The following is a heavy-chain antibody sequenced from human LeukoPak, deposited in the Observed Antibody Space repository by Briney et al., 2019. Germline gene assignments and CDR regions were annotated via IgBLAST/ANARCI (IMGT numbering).Heavy chain of an antibody. D-gene: IGHD3-3*01. Sequence: PGGSLRLSCAASGFTFSSYWMSWVRQAPGKGLEWVANIKQDGSEKYYVDSVKGRFTISRDNAKNSLYLQMNSLRAEDTAVYYCARVVIGEIYDFWSGYYNDWGQGTLVTVSS. CDR1: GFTFSSYW. CDR2: IKQDGSEK. V-gene: IGHV3-7*01. CDR3: ARVVIGEIYDFWSGYYND. J-gene: IGHJ4*02.